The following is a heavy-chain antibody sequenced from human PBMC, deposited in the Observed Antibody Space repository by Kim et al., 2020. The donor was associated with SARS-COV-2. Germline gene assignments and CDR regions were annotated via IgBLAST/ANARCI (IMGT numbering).Heavy chain of an antibody. Sequence: GGSLRLSCAASGFTFSSYGMHWVRQAPGKGLEWVAVISYDGSNKYYADSVKGRFTISRDNSKNTLYQQMNSLRAEDTAVYYCASEDTAMGYYYYGMDVWGQGTTVTVPS. CDR2: ISYDGSNK. CDR1: GFTFSSYG. D-gene: IGHD5-18*01. V-gene: IGHV3-33*05. J-gene: IGHJ6*02. CDR3: ASEDTAMGYYYYGMDV.